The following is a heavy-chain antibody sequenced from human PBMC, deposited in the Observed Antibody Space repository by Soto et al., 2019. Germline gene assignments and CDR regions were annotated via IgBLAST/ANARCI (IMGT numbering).Heavy chain of an antibody. CDR3: ARGLISGYYLYDAFDI. CDR2: VYYSGYT. D-gene: IGHD3-22*01. Sequence: SETLSLTCTVSGGSMSPYYWSWIRQAPGVGLEWIAYVYYSGYTHYNPSLKSRVTISVDTSKNQFSLKLSSVTAADTAVYYCARGLISGYYLYDAFDIWGQGTMVTVSS. J-gene: IGHJ3*02. CDR1: GGSMSPYY. V-gene: IGHV4-59*01.